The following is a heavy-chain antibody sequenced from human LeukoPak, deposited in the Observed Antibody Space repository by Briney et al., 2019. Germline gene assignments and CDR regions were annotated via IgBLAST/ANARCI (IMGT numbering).Heavy chain of an antibody. D-gene: IGHD3-16*01. CDR2: ISGSGGST. V-gene: IGHV3-23*01. J-gene: IGHJ6*03. CDR3: AKDSSGGADYDYVWGSSRYYYYYMDV. Sequence: PGGSLRLSCAASGFTFSSYAMSWVRQAPGKGLEWVSAISGSGGSTYYADSVKGRFTISRDNSKNTLYLQMNSLRAEDTAVYYCAKDSSGGADYDYVWGSSRYYYYYMDVWGKGTTVTVSS. CDR1: GFTFSSYA.